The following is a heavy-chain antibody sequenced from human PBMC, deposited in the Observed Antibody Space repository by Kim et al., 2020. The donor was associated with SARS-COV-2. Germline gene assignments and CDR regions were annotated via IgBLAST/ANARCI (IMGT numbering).Heavy chain of an antibody. CDR2: IYYSGST. CDR1: GGSISSSSYY. D-gene: IGHD2-2*01. J-gene: IGHJ4*02. CDR3: ARGEYCSSTSCYPDYYFDY. V-gene: IGHV4-39*07. Sequence: SETLSLTCTVSGGSISSSSYYWGWIRQPPGKGLEWIGSIYYSGSTYYNPSLKSRVTISVDTSKNQFSLKLSSVTAADTAVYYCARGEYCSSTSCYPDYYFDYWGQGTLVTVSS.